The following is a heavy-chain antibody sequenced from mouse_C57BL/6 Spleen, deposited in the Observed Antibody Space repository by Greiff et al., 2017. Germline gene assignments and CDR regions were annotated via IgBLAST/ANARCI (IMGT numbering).Heavy chain of an antibody. CDR1: GYAFSSSW. D-gene: IGHD1-1*01. V-gene: IGHV1-82*01. CDR3: ARNYEAMDY. Sequence: QVQLQQSGPELVKPGASVKISCKASGYAFSSSWMNWVKQRPGKGLEWIGRIYPGDGDTNYNGKFKGKATLTADKSSSTAYMQLSSLTSEDSAVYFCARNYEAMDYWGQGTSVTVSS. CDR2: IYPGDGDT. J-gene: IGHJ4*01.